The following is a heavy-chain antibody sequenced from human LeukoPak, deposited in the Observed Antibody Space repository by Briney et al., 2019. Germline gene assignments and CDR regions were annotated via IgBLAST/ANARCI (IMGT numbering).Heavy chain of an antibody. CDR3: ARAGSTRAGFDY. J-gene: IGHJ4*02. CDR2: IYHGGRT. V-gene: IGHV4-30-2*01. Sequence: SQTLSLTCAVSGGSISSGSYSWSSIRQPPGKGLEWIGYIYHGGRTYYNPSLKSRVTISVDRSKNQFSLKLSSVTAADTAVYYCARAGSTRAGFDYWGQGTLVTVSS. CDR1: GGSISSGSYS. D-gene: IGHD3-10*01.